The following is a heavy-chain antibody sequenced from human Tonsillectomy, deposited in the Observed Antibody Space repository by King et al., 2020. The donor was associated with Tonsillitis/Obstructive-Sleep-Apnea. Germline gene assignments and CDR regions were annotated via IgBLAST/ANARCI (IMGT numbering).Heavy chain of an antibody. CDR2: IWSEGSTK. J-gene: IGHJ4*02. Sequence: VQLVESGGGVVQPGRSLRRSCAASGFTFSSCGMHWVRQAPGKGREWVAVIWSEGSTKDYVDSVKGRFTISRDDSKSTLYLQMNSLRAEDTAVYYCARDVGGAPFDYWGQGTLVTVSS. V-gene: IGHV3-33*01. CDR1: GFTFSSCG. D-gene: IGHD1-26*01. CDR3: ARDVGGAPFDY.